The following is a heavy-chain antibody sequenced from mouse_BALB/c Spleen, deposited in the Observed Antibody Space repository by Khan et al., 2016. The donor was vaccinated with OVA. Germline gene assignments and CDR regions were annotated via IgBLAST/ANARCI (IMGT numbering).Heavy chain of an antibody. CDR3: TRSGYGSFAY. V-gene: IGHV1S81*02. Sequence: QVQLQQSGAELVKPGASVKLSCKASGYTFTTYYMYWVKQRPGQGLEWIGEINPNNGGANFNEKFKSKATLTVDTSSSPAYMHLSSLTSEDSAFYYCTRSGYGSFAYWGQGTLVTVAA. CDR2: INPNNGGA. D-gene: IGHD2-2*01. J-gene: IGHJ3*01. CDR1: GYTFTTYY.